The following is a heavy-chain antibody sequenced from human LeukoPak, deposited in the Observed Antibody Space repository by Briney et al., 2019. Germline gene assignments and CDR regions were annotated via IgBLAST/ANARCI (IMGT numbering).Heavy chain of an antibody. CDR1: GFTFSSYA. Sequence: GGSLRLSCAASGFTFSSYAMSWVRQAPGKGLEWVSAISGSGGSTYYADSVKGRFTISRDSSKNTLYLQMNSLRAEDTAVYYCAKDREGGVMITFGGVIAAFDYWGQGTLVTVSS. V-gene: IGHV3-23*01. D-gene: IGHD3-16*02. J-gene: IGHJ4*02. CDR2: ISGSGGST. CDR3: AKDREGGVMITFGGVIAAFDY.